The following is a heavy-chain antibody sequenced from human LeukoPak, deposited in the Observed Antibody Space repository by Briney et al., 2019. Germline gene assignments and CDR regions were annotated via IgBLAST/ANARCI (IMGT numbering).Heavy chain of an antibody. CDR3: ARRAYYDSSGYKPTAGYFDL. Sequence: SETLSLTCTVPGGSIFSYYRNWIRQSPGKGLEWVGYIYANGITTYNPSLRSRGSISIDTSRNQFSLRLTSVTAADTATYYCARRAYYDSSGYKPTAGYFDLWGRGTLVTVSS. J-gene: IGHJ2*01. CDR2: IYANGIT. V-gene: IGHV4-4*08. CDR1: GGSIFSYY. D-gene: IGHD3-22*01.